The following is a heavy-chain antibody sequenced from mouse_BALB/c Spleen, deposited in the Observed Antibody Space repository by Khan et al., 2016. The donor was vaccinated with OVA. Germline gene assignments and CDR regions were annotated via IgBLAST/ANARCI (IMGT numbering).Heavy chain of an antibody. D-gene: IGHD1-1*01. CDR1: GYSITSDYA. CDR3: ARRYYYGHWYFDV. CDR2: ISYSGST. Sequence: EVQLVESGPGLVKPSQSLSLTCTVTGYSITSDYAWNWIRQFSGNKLEWMAHISYSGSTNYHPSLKSRISITRDTSKNQFFLQLNSLTTEDTATYYCARRYYYGHWYFDVWGAGTTVTVSS. V-gene: IGHV3-2*02. J-gene: IGHJ1*01.